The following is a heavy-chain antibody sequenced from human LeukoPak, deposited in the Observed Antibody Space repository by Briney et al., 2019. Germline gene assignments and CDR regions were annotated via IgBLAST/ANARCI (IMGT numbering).Heavy chain of an antibody. CDR3: ARGRSGYQNY. CDR2: NSSSGSTI. V-gene: IGHV3-48*03. Sequence: PGGSLRLSCAASGFTFSSYEMNRVRQAPGKGLEWVSYNSSSGSTIYYADSVKGRFTISRDNAKNSLYLQMNSLRAEDTAVYYCARGRSGYQNYWGQGTLVTVSS. D-gene: IGHD3-22*01. CDR1: GFTFSSYE. J-gene: IGHJ4*02.